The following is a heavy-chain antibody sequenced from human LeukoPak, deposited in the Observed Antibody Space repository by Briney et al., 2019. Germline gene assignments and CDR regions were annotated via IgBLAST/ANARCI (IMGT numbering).Heavy chain of an antibody. J-gene: IGHJ4*02. CDR2: ISAYSGNT. CDR1: GYTFTSYG. D-gene: IGHD3-22*01. Sequence: ASVKVSCKASGYTFTSYGISWVRQAPGQELEWMGWISAYSGNTNYAQKLQGRVTMTTDTSTSTAYMELRSLRSDDTAVYYCARDRDLYYYDSSGYYKEGFDYWGQGTLVTVSS. CDR3: ARDRDLYYYDSSGYYKEGFDY. V-gene: IGHV1-18*01.